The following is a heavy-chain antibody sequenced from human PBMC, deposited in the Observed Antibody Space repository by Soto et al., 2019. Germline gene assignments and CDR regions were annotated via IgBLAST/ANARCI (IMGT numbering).Heavy chain of an antibody. CDR1: GFTVSSNY. CDR3: ARDAGYSITGRYYYYYGMDV. Sequence: GGSLRLSCAASGFTVSSNYMSWVRQAPGKGLEWVSVIYSGGSTYYADSVKGRFTISRDNSKNTLYLQMNSLRAEDTAVYYCARDAGYSITGRYYYYYGMDVWGQGTTVTVS. V-gene: IGHV3-53*01. CDR2: IYSGGST. J-gene: IGHJ6*02. D-gene: IGHD1-20*01.